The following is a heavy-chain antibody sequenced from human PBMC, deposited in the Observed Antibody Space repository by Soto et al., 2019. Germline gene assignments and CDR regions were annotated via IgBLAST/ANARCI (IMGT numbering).Heavy chain of an antibody. D-gene: IGHD3-22*01. V-gene: IGHV4-39*01. CDR1: GGSINSENFY. CDR2: VYYSGNT. J-gene: IGHJ4*02. CDR3: ASTRMIVAHFDY. Sequence: SETLSLTCTVSGGSINSENFYWGWILQPPGKGLEWIGTVYYSGNTYYDSSLKSRVTISVDTSKNQFSLKLSSVTAADTAVYYCASTRMIVAHFDYWGQGTLVTVSS.